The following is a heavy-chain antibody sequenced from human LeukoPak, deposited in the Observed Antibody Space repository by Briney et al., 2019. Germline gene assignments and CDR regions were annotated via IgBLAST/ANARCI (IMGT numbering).Heavy chain of an antibody. CDR3: ARLTYYYDSSGYSTYYYFDY. CDR2: IYHSRST. J-gene: IGHJ4*02. D-gene: IGHD3-22*01. Sequence: SETLSLTCAVSGGSISSSNWWSWVRQPPGKGLEWLGEIYHSRSTNYNPSLKSRVTISVDKSKNQFSLKLSSVTAADTAVYYCARLTYYYDSSGYSTYYYFDYWGQGTLVTVSS. CDR1: GGSISSSNW. V-gene: IGHV4-4*02.